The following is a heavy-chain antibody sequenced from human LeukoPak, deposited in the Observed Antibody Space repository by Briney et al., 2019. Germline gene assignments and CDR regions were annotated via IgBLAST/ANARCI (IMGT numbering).Heavy chain of an antibody. J-gene: IGHJ6*03. D-gene: IGHD1-7*01. V-gene: IGHV4-4*07. CDR2: IYTSGST. Sequence: PSETLSLTCTVSGGSISSYYWSWIRQPAGKGLEWIGRIYTSGSTNYNPSLKSRVTISVDTSKNQFSLKLSSVTAADTAVYYCARVSDPFNWNLRSYYYYYMDVWGKGTTVTVSS. CDR1: GGSISSYY. CDR3: ARVSDPFNWNLRSYYYYYMDV.